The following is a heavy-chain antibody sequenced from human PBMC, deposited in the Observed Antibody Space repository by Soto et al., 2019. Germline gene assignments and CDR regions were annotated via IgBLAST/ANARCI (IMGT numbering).Heavy chain of an antibody. CDR1: EYTYTSYY. CDR3: ARLFSSGYYQRFDY. J-gene: IGHJ4*02. Sequence: ASVKVSCKASEYTYTSYYMHWLRQAPGQGLEWMGIINPSGGSTSYAQKFQGRVTMTRDTSTSTVYMELSSLRSEDTAVYYCARLFSSGYYQRFDYWGQGTLVTV. V-gene: IGHV1-46*01. D-gene: IGHD3-22*01. CDR2: INPSGGST.